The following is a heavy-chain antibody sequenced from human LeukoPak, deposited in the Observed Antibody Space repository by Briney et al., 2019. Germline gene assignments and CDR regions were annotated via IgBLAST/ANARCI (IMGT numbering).Heavy chain of an antibody. CDR1: GGSMTNLY. V-gene: IGHV4-59*01. Sequence: SETLSLTCSVSGGSMTNLYWTWIRQPPGKGLEWIGDIYDSGSTRYNTSLESRATISVDTSKNQFSLKLSSVTAADTAVYYCAKGGSTNFYYGDVWGQGTTVTVSS. D-gene: IGHD2/OR15-2a*01. J-gene: IGHJ6*02. CDR2: IYDSGST. CDR3: AKGGSTNFYYGDV.